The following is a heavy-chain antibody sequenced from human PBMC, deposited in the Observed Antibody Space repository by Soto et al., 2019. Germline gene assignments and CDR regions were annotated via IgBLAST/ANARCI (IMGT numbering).Heavy chain of an antibody. Sequence: SETLSLTCTVSGGSISSSSYYWGWIRQPPGKGLEWIGSIYYSGSTYYNPSLKSRVTISVDTSKNQFSLKLSSVTAADTAVYYCARHFVVVVPELEYWFDPWGQGTLVTVSS. CDR3: ARHFVVVVPELEYWFDP. D-gene: IGHD2-2*01. J-gene: IGHJ5*02. CDR1: GGSISSSSYY. CDR2: IYYSGST. V-gene: IGHV4-39*01.